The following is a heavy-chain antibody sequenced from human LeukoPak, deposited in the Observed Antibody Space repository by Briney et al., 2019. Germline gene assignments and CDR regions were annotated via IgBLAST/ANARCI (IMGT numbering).Heavy chain of an antibody. CDR1: GGSFSGYY. Sequence: PSETLSLTCAVYGGSFSGYYWSWIRQPPGEGLEWIGEINHSGSTNYNPSLKSRVTISVDTSKNQFSLKLSSVTAADTAVYYCARGWSVILWFGESTNFDYWGQGTLVTVSS. CDR2: INHSGST. V-gene: IGHV4-34*01. CDR3: ARGWSVILWFGESTNFDY. D-gene: IGHD3-10*01. J-gene: IGHJ4*02.